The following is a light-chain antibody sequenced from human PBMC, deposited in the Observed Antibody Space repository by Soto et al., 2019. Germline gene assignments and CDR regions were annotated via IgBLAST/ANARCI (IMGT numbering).Light chain of an antibody. J-gene: IGKJ4*01. Sequence: DIQMTQSPSTLSASVGDRVTITCRASQSISSWLAWYQQKPGKAPKLLIYDAFSLESGVPSRFSGRGSGTEFALTLSSLQPDEFAKYYCQQYNSYSLTFGGGTKVDIK. CDR3: QQYNSYSLT. CDR2: DAF. CDR1: QSISSW. V-gene: IGKV1-5*01.